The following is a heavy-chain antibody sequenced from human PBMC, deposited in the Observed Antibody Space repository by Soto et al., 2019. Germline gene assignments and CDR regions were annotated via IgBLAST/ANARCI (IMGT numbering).Heavy chain of an antibody. CDR3: ARGVVIAPQVSWFDP. V-gene: IGHV6-1*01. D-gene: IGHD2-21*01. Sequence: SQTLSLTCVISGDSVSSNSAAWNWIRQSPSRGLEWLGRTYYRSKWYNDYAVSVKSRITINPDTSKNQFSLQLNSVTPEDTAVYYCARGVVIAPQVSWFDPWGQGTLVTVSS. CDR1: GDSVSSNSAA. CDR2: TYYRSKWYN. J-gene: IGHJ5*02.